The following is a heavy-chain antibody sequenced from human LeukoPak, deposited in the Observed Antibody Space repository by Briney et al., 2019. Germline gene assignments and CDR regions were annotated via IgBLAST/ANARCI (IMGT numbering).Heavy chain of an antibody. CDR2: INAGSGHT. Sequence: VASVKVSCKASGYTSTSYAIHWVRQAPGQRLEWMGWINAGSGHTKYSQRFQGRVTITRDTSASTAYMELSRLRSEDTAVYYCARVDMERPLHYWGQGTLVTVSS. J-gene: IGHJ4*02. D-gene: IGHD1-1*01. CDR3: ARVDMERPLHY. CDR1: GYTSTSYA. V-gene: IGHV1-3*01.